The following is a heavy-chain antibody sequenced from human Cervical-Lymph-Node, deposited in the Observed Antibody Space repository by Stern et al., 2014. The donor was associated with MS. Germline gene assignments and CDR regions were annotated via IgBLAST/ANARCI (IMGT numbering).Heavy chain of an antibody. CDR2: IDWDGDK. CDR1: GFSLTTSAMS. V-gene: IGHV2-70*11. CDR3: ARMTGRGDYYYYSGLDV. D-gene: IGHD3-10*01. J-gene: IGHJ6*02. Sequence: LVEPTQTLTLTCTFSGFSLTTSAMSVSWIRQPPGKALEWLARIDWDGDKYYSTSLRTRLTISKDTSSNQVVLILTDMDPVDTATYYCARMTGRGDYYYYSGLDVWGQGTTVTVSS.